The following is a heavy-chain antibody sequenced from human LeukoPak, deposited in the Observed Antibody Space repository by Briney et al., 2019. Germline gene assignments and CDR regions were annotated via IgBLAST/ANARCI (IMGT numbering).Heavy chain of an antibody. CDR3: ARDRRFLEHSYGMDV. D-gene: IGHD3-3*01. Sequence: SGGSLRLSCAASGFTFSSYAMSWVRQAPGKGLEWLSYISTGSTTIYYADSAKGRFTISRDNAENSLYLQMYSLRDEDTAVYYCARDRRFLEHSYGMDVWGQGTTVTVSS. CDR1: GFTFSSYA. J-gene: IGHJ6*02. CDR2: ISTGSTTI. V-gene: IGHV3-48*02.